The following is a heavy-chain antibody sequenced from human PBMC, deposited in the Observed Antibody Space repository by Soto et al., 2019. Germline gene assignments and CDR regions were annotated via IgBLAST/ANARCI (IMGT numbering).Heavy chain of an antibody. CDR1: GGTFSSYA. CDR2: IIPIFGTA. V-gene: IGHV1-69*06. D-gene: IGHD2-15*01. CDR3: AREDVVVAAPKRHYYYGMDV. Sequence: GASVKVSCKASGGTFSSYAISWVRQAPGQGLEWMGGIIPIFGTANYAQKFQGRVTITADKSTSTAYMELSSLRSEDTAVYYCAREDVVVAAPKRHYYYGMDVWGQGTTVTVSS. J-gene: IGHJ6*02.